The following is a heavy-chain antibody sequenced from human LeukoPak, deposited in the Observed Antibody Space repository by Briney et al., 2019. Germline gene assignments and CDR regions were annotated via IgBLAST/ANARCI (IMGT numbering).Heavy chain of an antibody. D-gene: IGHD3-3*01. CDR2: INHSGST. Sequence: SETLSLTCAVYGGSFSGYYWSWIGQPPGKGVEGMGEINHSGSTNYNPSLKSRGTISVDTSKNQFSLKLSSVTAADTAVYYCARGSGTIFGVVITRPYYFDYWGQGTLVTVSS. CDR1: GGSFSGYY. J-gene: IGHJ4*02. CDR3: ARGSGTIFGVVITRPYYFDY. V-gene: IGHV4-34*01.